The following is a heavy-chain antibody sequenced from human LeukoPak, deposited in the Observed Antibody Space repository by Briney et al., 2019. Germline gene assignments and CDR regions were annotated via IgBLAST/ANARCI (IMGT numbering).Heavy chain of an antibody. J-gene: IGHJ4*02. CDR2: IASDGSST. D-gene: IGHD4-23*01. CDR3: ARGRPHGNDY. Sequence: GGSLRLSCAASGFTFSSSAMSWVRQAPGKGAVWVSRIASDGSSTTYADSVKGRFSISRDNAKNTLYLQMNSLRVEDTAVYYCARGRPHGNDYWGQGTLVTVSS. V-gene: IGHV3-74*01. CDR1: GFTFSSSA.